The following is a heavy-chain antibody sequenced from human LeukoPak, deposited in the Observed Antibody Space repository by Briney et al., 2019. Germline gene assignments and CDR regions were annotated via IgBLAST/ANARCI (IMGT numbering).Heavy chain of an antibody. V-gene: IGHV3-23*01. CDR3: AKPSRPGCSYGYYNWFDP. J-gene: IGHJ5*02. Sequence: GGSLRLSCAASGFTFSSYAMSWVRQAPGEGLEWVSAVGGRGGSTYYADSVKGRFTISRDNSKNTPYLQMNSLSAEDTAVYYCAKPSRPGCSYGYYNWFDPWGQGTLVTVSS. CDR1: GFTFSSYA. D-gene: IGHD5-18*01. CDR2: VGGRGGST.